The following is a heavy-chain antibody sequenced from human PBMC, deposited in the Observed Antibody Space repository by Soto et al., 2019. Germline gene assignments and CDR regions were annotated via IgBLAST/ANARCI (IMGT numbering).Heavy chain of an antibody. Sequence: PGGSLRLSCAASGFTFSSYWMHWVRQAPGKGLVWVSRINSGGSSTSYADSVKGRFTISRDNAKNTLYLQMNSLRAEDTAVYYCAREAFYGVPDYWGQGTLVTVSS. CDR1: GFTFSSYW. CDR2: INSGGSST. D-gene: IGHD4-17*01. CDR3: AREAFYGVPDY. V-gene: IGHV3-74*01. J-gene: IGHJ4*02.